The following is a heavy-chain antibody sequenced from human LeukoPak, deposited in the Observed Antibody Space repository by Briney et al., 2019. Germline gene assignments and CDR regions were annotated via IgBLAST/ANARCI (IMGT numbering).Heavy chain of an antibody. D-gene: IGHD3-22*01. V-gene: IGHV3-23*01. Sequence: GGSLRLSCAASGFTFSSYAMSWVRQAPGKGLEWVSAISGSGGSTYYADSVKGRFTISRDNSKNTLYLQMNSLRAEDTAVYYCAKTPATSITMTVVVSYYFDYWGQGTLVTVSS. CDR3: AKTPATSITMTVVVSYYFDY. CDR1: GFTFSSYA. J-gene: IGHJ4*02. CDR2: ISGSGGST.